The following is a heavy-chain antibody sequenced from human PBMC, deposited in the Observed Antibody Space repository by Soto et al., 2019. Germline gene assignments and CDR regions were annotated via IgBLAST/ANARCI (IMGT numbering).Heavy chain of an antibody. CDR1: GYTFTSSA. D-gene: IGHD4-17*01. CDR2: MNPNSGNT. V-gene: IGHV1-8*02. J-gene: IGHJ4*02. CDR3: ARTLYGDNVDY. Sequence: VASVKVSCKASGYTFTSSAMHWLRQATGQRLEWMGWMNPNSGNTGYAQKFQGRVTMTRNTSISTAYMELSSLRSEDTAVYYCARTLYGDNVDYWGQGTLVTVSS.